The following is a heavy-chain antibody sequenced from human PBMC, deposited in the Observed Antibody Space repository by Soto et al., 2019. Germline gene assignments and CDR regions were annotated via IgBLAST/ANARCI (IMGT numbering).Heavy chain of an antibody. V-gene: IGHV3-30*03. Sequence: GGSLRLSCAASGFTFSSYGMHWVRQAPGKGLEWVAVISYDGSNKYYADSVKGRFTISRDNSKNTLYLQMNSLRAEDTDVYYCARYIVVVTATYAFDIWGQGTMVTVS. J-gene: IGHJ3*02. CDR3: ARYIVVVTATYAFDI. D-gene: IGHD2-21*02. CDR2: ISYDGSNK. CDR1: GFTFSSYG.